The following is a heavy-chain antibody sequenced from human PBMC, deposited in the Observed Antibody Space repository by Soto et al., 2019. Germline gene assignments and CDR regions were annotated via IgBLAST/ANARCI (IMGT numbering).Heavy chain of an antibody. V-gene: IGHV4-34*01. CDR1: GGSFSGYY. J-gene: IGHJ6*01. CDR3: AKEYYYSLDV. Sequence: PSETLSLTCAVYGGSFSGYYWSWIRQPPGKGLEWIGEINHSGNTNYNPSLKSRVTISVDTSKNQFSLKLSSVTAEDTAVYYCAKEYYYSLDVRGQGTTVTVSS. CDR2: INHSGNT.